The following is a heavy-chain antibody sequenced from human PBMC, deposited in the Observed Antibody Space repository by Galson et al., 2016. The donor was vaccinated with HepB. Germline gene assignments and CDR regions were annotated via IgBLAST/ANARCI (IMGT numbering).Heavy chain of an antibody. J-gene: IGHJ3*02. D-gene: IGHD6-19*01. V-gene: IGHV2-5*02. CDR3: AHSPTAVSDNFDAFDI. CDR1: GFSLTPNVVG. CDR2: IYWDDNK. Sequence: PALVKPPQTLTLTCTLSGFSLTPNVVGVAWIRQPPGKALEWLALIYWDDNKRYSPSLKSRLTITKDTSKNQVVLTMANMDPVDTGTYYCAHSPTAVSDNFDAFDIWGQGTMVTVSS.